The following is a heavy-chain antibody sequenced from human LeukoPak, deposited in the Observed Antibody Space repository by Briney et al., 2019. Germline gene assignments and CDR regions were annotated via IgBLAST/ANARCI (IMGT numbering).Heavy chain of an antibody. J-gene: IGHJ3*02. CDR2: IWYDGSNK. CDR1: GFTFNNYG. Sequence: PGRSLRLSCSASGFTFNNYGMHWVRQAPGKGLEWVAVIWYDGSNKYYADSVRGRFTISRDNSKNTQHLQMNSLRAEDTAVYYCAMKMKTGERVGTFVIGPQGTMVTVSS. CDR3: AMKMKTGERVGTFVI. V-gene: IGHV3-33*01. D-gene: IGHD2-8*02.